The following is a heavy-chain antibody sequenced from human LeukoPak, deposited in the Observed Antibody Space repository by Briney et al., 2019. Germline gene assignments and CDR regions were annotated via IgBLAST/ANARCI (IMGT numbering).Heavy chain of an antibody. V-gene: IGHV3-23*01. CDR2: ISSSGGTT. CDR1: GFIFNIYA. CDR3: ARDVGRIAVAGGVGY. D-gene: IGHD6-19*01. J-gene: IGHJ4*02. Sequence: PGGSLRLSCAASGFIFNIYAMSWVRQIPGKGLEWVSTISSSGGTTYSADSVKGRLSISRDNAKNSLYLQMNSLRAEDTAVYYCARDVGRIAVAGGVGYWGQGALVTVSS.